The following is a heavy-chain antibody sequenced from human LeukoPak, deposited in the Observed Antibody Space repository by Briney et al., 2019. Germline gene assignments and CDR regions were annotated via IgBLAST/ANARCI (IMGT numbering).Heavy chain of an antibody. Sequence: GGSLRLSCAASGFTFSSYGMHWVRQAPGKGLEWVAFIRYDGSNKYYADSVKGRFTTSRDNSKNTLYLQMNSLRAEDTAVYYCAKDRGIAAAGIRYYFDYWGQGTLVTVSS. V-gene: IGHV3-30*02. D-gene: IGHD6-13*01. CDR1: GFTFSSYG. CDR2: IRYDGSNK. J-gene: IGHJ4*02. CDR3: AKDRGIAAAGIRYYFDY.